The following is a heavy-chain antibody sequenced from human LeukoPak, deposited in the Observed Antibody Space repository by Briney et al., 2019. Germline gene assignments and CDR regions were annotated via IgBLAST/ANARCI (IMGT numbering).Heavy chain of an antibody. V-gene: IGHV4-30-4*01. D-gene: IGHD1-26*01. CDR2: IFYRGST. Sequence: SETLSLTCTVSGGSISNDDYYWTWIRQSPGKSLEWIGYIFYRGSTYYNPSLKSRLAISVDTSKNQFSMKLTSVTAADTAIYFCARDQRSSGSNIFDYWGQGTLVTVSS. CDR3: ARDQRSSGSNIFDY. J-gene: IGHJ4*02. CDR1: GGSISNDDYY.